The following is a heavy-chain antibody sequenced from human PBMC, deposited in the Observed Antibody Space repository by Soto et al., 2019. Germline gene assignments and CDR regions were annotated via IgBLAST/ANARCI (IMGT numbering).Heavy chain of an antibody. Sequence: WASVKVSCKASGGTFSSYAISWVRQAPGQGLEWMGGIIPIFGTANYAQKFQGRVTITADESTSTAYMELSSLRSEDTAVYYCARDQSRVGYYYYYYGMDVWGQGTTVTVSS. D-gene: IGHD3-16*01. J-gene: IGHJ6*02. CDR1: GGTFSSYA. V-gene: IGHV1-69*13. CDR2: IIPIFGTA. CDR3: ARDQSRVGYYYYYYGMDV.